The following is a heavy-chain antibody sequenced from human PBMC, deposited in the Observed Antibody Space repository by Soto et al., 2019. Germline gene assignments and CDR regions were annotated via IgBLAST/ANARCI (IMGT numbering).Heavy chain of an antibody. CDR3: ARDIPFSSSWYFDY. CDR2: ISAYNGNT. J-gene: IGHJ4*02. D-gene: IGHD6-13*01. Sequence: PSVKVSCKASGYTFTSYGISWVRQAPGQGLEWMGWISAYNGNTNYAQKLQGRVTMTTDTSTSTAYMELRSLRSDDTAVYYCARDIPFSSSWYFDYWGQGTLVTVSS. CDR1: GYTFTSYG. V-gene: IGHV1-18*01.